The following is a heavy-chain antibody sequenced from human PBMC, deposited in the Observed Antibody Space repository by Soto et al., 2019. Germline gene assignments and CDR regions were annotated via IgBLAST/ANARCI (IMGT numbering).Heavy chain of an antibody. J-gene: IGHJ4*02. V-gene: IGHV4-59*08. CDR3: ASLWGWSVDY. D-gene: IGHD3-16*01. CDR2: IYYSGST. CDR1: GGSISSYY. Sequence: QVQLQESGPGLVKPSETLSLTCTVSGGSISSYYWSWIRQPPGKGLEWIGTIYYSGSTNYNPSLTSRVTLSVDTSKTQFSLKLSSVTAADTAVYYCASLWGWSVDYWGQGTLVTVSS.